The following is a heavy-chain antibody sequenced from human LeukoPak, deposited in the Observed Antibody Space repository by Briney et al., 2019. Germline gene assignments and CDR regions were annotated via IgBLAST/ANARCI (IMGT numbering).Heavy chain of an antibody. J-gene: IGHJ6*02. CDR1: GGSISSGGYY. CDR2: IYYSGST. Sequence: SQTLSLTCTVSGGSISSGGYYWSWIRQHPGKGLEWIGYIYYSGSTYYNPSLKSRVTISVDTSKNQFSLKLSSVTAADTAVYYCARVGPGSTVYGMDVWGQGTTVTVSS. V-gene: IGHV4-31*03. D-gene: IGHD2-2*01. CDR3: ARVGPGSTVYGMDV.